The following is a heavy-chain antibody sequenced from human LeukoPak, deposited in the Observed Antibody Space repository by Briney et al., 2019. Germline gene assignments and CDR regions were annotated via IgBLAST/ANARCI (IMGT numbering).Heavy chain of an antibody. CDR2: IYYSGST. Sequence: SETLSLTCTVSGGSISSYYWSWIRQPPGKGLEWIGYIYYSGSTNYNPSLKSRVTISVDTSKNQFSLKLSSVTAADTAVYYCAREVWIAALFDPWGQGTLVTVSS. CDR1: GGSISSYY. D-gene: IGHD6-13*01. CDR3: AREVWIAALFDP. J-gene: IGHJ5*02. V-gene: IGHV4-59*01.